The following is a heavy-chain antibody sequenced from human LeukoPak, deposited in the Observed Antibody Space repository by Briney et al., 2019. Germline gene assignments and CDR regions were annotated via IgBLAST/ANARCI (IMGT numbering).Heavy chain of an antibody. D-gene: IGHD3-22*01. J-gene: IGHJ5*02. Sequence: GGSLRLSCAASGFTVSSNYMSWVRQAPGKGLEWVSAISGSGGSTYYADSVKGRFTISRDNSKNTLYLQMNSLRAEDTAVYYCAKDHKYYYDSSGYPNWFDPWGQGTLVTVSS. CDR3: AKDHKYYYDSSGYPNWFDP. CDR2: ISGSGGST. V-gene: IGHV3-23*01. CDR1: GFTVSSNY.